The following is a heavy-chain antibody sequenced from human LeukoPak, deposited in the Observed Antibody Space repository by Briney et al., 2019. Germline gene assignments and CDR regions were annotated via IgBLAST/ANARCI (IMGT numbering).Heavy chain of an antibody. V-gene: IGHV4-4*07. CDR3: ARSKIRHLDV. J-gene: IGHJ6*04. CDR1: GGSISSYY. CDR2: IYTSGST. Sequence: SETLSLTCTVSGGSISSYYWSWIRQPAGKGLEWIGRIYTSGSTNYNPSLKSRVTISVDTSKNQFSLKLNSVTAADTAVYFCARSKIRHLDVWGKGTTVTISS.